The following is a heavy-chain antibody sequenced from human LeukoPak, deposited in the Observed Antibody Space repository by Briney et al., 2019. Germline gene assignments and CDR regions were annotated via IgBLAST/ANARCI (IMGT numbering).Heavy chain of an antibody. D-gene: IGHD3-22*01. CDR1: GGSISSSSYY. Sequence: SETLSLTCTVSGGSISSSSYYWGWIRQPPGKGLEWIGSIYYSGSTYYNPSLKSRVIISVDTSKNQFSLKLSSVTAADTAVYYCARHSSGYSSWFDPWGQGTLVTVSS. CDR2: IYYSGST. V-gene: IGHV4-39*01. J-gene: IGHJ5*02. CDR3: ARHSSGYSSWFDP.